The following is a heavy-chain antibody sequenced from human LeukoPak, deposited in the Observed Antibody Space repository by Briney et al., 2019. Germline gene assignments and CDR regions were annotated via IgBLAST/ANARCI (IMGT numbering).Heavy chain of an antibody. CDR1: GGSISSSSYY. D-gene: IGHD5-24*01. CDR2: IYYSGST. V-gene: IGHV4-61*01. Sequence: SETLSLTCTVSGGSISSSSYYWSWIRQPPGKGLEWIGYIYYSGSTNYNPSLKSRVTISVDTSKNQFSLKLSSVTAADTAVYYCARGMRDGYNWFDYWGQGTLVTVSS. J-gene: IGHJ4*02. CDR3: ARGMRDGYNWFDY.